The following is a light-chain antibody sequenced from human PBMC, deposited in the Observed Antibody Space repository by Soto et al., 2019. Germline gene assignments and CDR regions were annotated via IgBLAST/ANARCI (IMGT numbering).Light chain of an antibody. V-gene: IGKV3-15*01. CDR1: QSVSSN. CDR2: GAS. J-gene: IGKJ1*01. Sequence: EIVVTQSPATLSVSPGERATLSCSASQSVSSNLAWYQQKPGQAPRLLIYGASTRATGIPARFSGSGSGTEFTLTISSLQSEDFAVYYCHQYNNWPPWTFGQGTKVDIK. CDR3: HQYNNWPPWT.